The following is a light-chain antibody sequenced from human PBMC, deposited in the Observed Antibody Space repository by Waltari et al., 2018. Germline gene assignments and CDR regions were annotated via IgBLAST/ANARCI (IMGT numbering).Light chain of an antibody. CDR3: HSRDASGVGGA. V-gene: IGLV3-19*01. CDR1: SLRSFH. CDR2: DQN. Sequence: TRDPAVSVAVGQTVRITCQGDSLRSFHASWYQQRPGQAPKLLIYDQNNRPSGVPGRFSGSRSDNTASLTITGAQAEDEAYYYCHSRDASGVGGAFGGGTKLTV. J-gene: IGLJ2*01.